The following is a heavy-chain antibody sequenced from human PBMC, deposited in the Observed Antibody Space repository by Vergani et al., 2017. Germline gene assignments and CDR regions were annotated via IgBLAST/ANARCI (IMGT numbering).Heavy chain of an antibody. V-gene: IGHV3-7*01. CDR3: VRTAVPRVTTSPMFDH. J-gene: IGHJ4*02. CDR2: IKQDGSEQ. CDR1: GFTFSNYW. Sequence: EVQLVESGGGLAPPGGSLRLSCAASGFTFSNYWMSWVRQAPGKGLEWLANIKQDGSEQYYVDSVKGRFTIFRDNAEKSVYLQMNSLRADEDAAVYFGVRTAVPRVTTSPMFDHWGQGTLVIVSS. D-gene: IGHD4-17*01.